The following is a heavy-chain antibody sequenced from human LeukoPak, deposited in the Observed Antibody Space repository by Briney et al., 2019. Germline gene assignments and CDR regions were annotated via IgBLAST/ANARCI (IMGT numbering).Heavy chain of an antibody. CDR1: GFTFTTYH. Sequence: GGSLRLSCAASGFTFTTYHMHWVRQAPGKGLEWLSFIRNDESDKYYTDSVKGRFTISRDNSKNTVYLQMNGLRVEDTAVYYCARDYNWGVDYWGQGTLATVSS. V-gene: IGHV3-30*02. D-gene: IGHD7-27*01. CDR3: ARDYNWGVDY. CDR2: IRNDESDK. J-gene: IGHJ4*02.